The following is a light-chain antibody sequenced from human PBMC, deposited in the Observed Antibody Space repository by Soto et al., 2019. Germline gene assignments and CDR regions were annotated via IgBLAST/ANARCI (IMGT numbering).Light chain of an antibody. CDR1: QDIRTD. V-gene: IGKV1-17*01. CDR2: LAS. J-gene: IGKJ3*01. CDR3: LQHNSYPIT. Sequence: DTQMTQSPSSLSASVGDRVTITCRASQDIRTDLVWYQQKPGKAPKRLIYLASNLQSGVPSRFSGSGSGTEFTLTISSLQPADFGTYFCLQHNSYPITFGPGTKVDIK.